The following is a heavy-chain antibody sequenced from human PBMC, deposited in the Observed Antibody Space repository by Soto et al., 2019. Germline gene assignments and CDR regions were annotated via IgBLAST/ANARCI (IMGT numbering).Heavy chain of an antibody. J-gene: IGHJ6*02. CDR2: INPKSGGT. D-gene: IGHD2-8*01. CDR1: GYSFTDYH. CDR3: ARGHSTDCSNGVCSLFYNHEMDV. Sequence: ASVKVSCKASGYSFTDYHIHWVRQAPGEGPEWLGRINPKSGGTSTAQKFQGWVTMTRDRSISTVYMELTRLRSDDTAVYFCARGHSTDCSNGVCSLFYNHEMDVWGPGTTLTVSS. V-gene: IGHV1-2*04.